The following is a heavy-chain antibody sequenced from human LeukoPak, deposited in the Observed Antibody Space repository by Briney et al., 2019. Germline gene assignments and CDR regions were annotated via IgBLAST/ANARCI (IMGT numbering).Heavy chain of an antibody. Sequence: GGSLRLSCASSGFTIGTSSMSWVRQAPGKGLEWLGDINSEGEGATPDYAAPAKGRFARSRDDSKKMIYLQTSSLGIDDTAIYYCIANFPCASAFDVWGKGTTVTVSS. V-gene: IGHV3-15*01. CDR1: GFTIGTSS. CDR2: INSEGEGATP. CDR3: IANFPCASAFDV. D-gene: IGHD2-21*01. J-gene: IGHJ6*03.